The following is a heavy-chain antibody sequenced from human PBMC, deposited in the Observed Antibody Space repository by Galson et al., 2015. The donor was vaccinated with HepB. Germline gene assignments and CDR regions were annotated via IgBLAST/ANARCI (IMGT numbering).Heavy chain of an antibody. J-gene: IGHJ3*02. V-gene: IGHV3-66*02. CDR2: IYSGGST. CDR1: GFTVSSNY. D-gene: IGHD2-2*01. Sequence: SLRLSCAASGFTVSSNYMSWVRQAPGKGLEWVSVIYSGGSTYYADSVKGRFTISRDNSKNTLYLQMNSLRAEDTAVYYCARASYALAFDIWGQGTMVTVSS. CDR3: ARASYALAFDI.